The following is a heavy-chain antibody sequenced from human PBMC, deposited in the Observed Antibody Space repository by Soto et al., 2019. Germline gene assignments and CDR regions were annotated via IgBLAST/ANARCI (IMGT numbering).Heavy chain of an antibody. J-gene: IGHJ4*02. CDR2: IIPIIGTA. CDR3: ARSRSRFWSGDPGVDYFDY. Sequence: QVQLVQSGAEVKKPGSSVKVSCKASGGTFSSYAISLVRQATGQGLELLGGIIPIIGTANYAQKFQGRVTITAYESTSTASMELSRLRAEDTAVYYCARSRSRFWSGDPGVDYFDYWGQGTLVTVSS. D-gene: IGHD3-3*01. CDR1: GGTFSSYA. V-gene: IGHV1-69*01.